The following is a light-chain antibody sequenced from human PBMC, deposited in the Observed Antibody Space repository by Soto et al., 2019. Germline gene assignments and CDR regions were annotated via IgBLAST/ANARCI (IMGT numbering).Light chain of an antibody. CDR3: QQYGGSPYT. V-gene: IGKV3-20*01. J-gene: IGKJ2*01. Sequence: EIVLTQSPGTLSLYPGERANLSCRASQSVRSNYLAWYQQKPGQAPSLLIYGASSRATGIPDRFSGTGSGTDFTLTISRLEPEDFAVYYCQQYGGSPYTFGQGTKLEIK. CDR1: QSVRSNY. CDR2: GAS.